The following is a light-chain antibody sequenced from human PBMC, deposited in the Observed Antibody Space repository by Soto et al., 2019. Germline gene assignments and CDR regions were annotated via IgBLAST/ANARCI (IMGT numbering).Light chain of an antibody. CDR2: DVN. CDR3: ASFTRSVTGV. V-gene: IGLV2-14*03. CDR1: SSDVGGYNY. J-gene: IGLJ2*01. Sequence: QSVLTQPASVYGSPGQSITIACAGTSSDVGGYNYVSWYQQHSGKVPRLIISDVNKRPSGVSDRFSGSKSGNTASLTISGLQAEDEADYYCASFTRSVTGVFGGGTKLTVL.